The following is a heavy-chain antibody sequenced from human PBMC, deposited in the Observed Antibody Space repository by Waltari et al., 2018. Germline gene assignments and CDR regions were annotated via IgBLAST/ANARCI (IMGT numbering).Heavy chain of an antibody. CDR2: ITTDETNT. Sequence: EVQVVESGGGLVQPGGSLRLPCVASGFTSSSHWMHWVRQVSGKGLEWVSRITTDETNTAYADAVKGRFTVSRDNAKNTVYLQMTSVRAEDTGIYYCARDRGTATPLDPWGQGTVVTVSS. CDR1: GFTSSSHW. D-gene: IGHD3-10*01. J-gene: IGHJ5*02. V-gene: IGHV3-74*03. CDR3: ARDRGTATPLDP.